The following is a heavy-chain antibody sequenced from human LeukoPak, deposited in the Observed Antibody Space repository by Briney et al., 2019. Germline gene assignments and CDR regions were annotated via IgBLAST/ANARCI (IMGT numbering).Heavy chain of an antibody. CDR2: FDPEDGET. J-gene: IGHJ4*02. D-gene: IGHD1-7*01. CDR1: GYTLTELS. CDR3: AREVAGTTGVCLDY. Sequence: GASVTVSCKVSGYTLTELSMHWVRQAPGKGLEWMGGFDPEDGETIYAQKFQGRVTMTEDTSTDTAYMELSSLRSEDTAVYYCAREVAGTTGVCLDYWGQGTLVTVSS. V-gene: IGHV1-24*01.